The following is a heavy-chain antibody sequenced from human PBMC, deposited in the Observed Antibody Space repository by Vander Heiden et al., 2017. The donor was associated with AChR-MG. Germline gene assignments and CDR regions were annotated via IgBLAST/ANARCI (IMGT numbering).Heavy chain of an antibody. J-gene: IGHJ5*02. D-gene: IGHD4-17*01. CDR1: GLTFSNSW. Sequence: EVQLVQSGAEVNKPGESLRISCKRSGLTFSNSWISWVRQMPGKGLEWMGRTDPSDSSSHYSPPFQGHVTMSTDKSTSAAYLEWSSLRASDTAVYYCTTFRRPYGDTDSWGQGTLVKVSS. V-gene: IGHV5-10-1*03. CDR3: TTFRRPYGDTDS. CDR2: TDPSDSSS.